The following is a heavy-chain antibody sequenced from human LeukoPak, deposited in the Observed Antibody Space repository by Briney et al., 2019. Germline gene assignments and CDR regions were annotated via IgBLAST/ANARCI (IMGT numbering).Heavy chain of an antibody. V-gene: IGHV1-3*01. Sequence: ASVKVSCKASGYTFTSYAMHWVRQAPGQRLEWMGWINAGNGNTKYSQKLQGRVTITRDTSASTAYMELSSLRSEDTAVYYCARARDLGRIFDYWGQGTLVTVSS. D-gene: IGHD7-27*01. J-gene: IGHJ4*02. CDR1: GYTFTSYA. CDR2: INAGNGNT. CDR3: ARARDLGRIFDY.